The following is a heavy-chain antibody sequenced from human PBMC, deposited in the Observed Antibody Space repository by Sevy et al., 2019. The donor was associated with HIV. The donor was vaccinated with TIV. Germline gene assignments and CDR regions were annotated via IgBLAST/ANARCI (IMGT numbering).Heavy chain of an antibody. CDR3: AKDGGVPYYESLTGYSHVDY. D-gene: IGHD3-9*01. V-gene: IGHV3-30*18. CDR2: ILSDGSDK. CDR1: GITFGSYG. Sequence: GGSLRLSCAASGITFGSYGMHWVRQAPGKGLEWVALILSDGSDKYYADSVKGRFTIFRDNSKNTLYLQMYSLRAEDTAVYYCAKDGGVPYYESLTGYSHVDYWGQGTLVTVSS. J-gene: IGHJ4*02.